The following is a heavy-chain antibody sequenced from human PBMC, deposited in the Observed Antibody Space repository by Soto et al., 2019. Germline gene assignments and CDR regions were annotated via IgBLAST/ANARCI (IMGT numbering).Heavy chain of an antibody. Sequence: QVQLVQSGAEVKKPGASVKVSCKASGYTFSSYGISWVRQAPGQGLEWMGWISGYSGHTYYAQKFQGRVTMTTDTSTXTXXMELRSLRSDDTAVYYCAREWDNKSEHSSGWYDDFWGQGTLVTVSS. D-gene: IGHD6-19*01. J-gene: IGHJ4*02. V-gene: IGHV1-18*01. CDR1: GYTFSSYG. CDR2: ISGYSGHT. CDR3: AREWDNKSEHSSGWYDDF.